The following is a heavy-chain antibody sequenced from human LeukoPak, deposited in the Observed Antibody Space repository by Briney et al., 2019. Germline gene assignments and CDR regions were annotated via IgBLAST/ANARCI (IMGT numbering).Heavy chain of an antibody. V-gene: IGHV3-74*01. CDR3: AKDGSYRTYYFDY. J-gene: IGHJ4*02. Sequence: GGSLRLSCAASGFTFSSHLMHWVRQAPGKGLVWVSRISSDGTYTNYADSARGRFTISRDNAKNTLYLQMNSLRAEDTAVYYCAKDGSYRTYYFDYWGQGTLVTVSS. CDR2: ISSDGTYT. D-gene: IGHD1-26*01. CDR1: GFTFSSHL.